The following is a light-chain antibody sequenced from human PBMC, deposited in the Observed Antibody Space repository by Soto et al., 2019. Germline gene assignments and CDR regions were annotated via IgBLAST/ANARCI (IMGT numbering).Light chain of an antibody. CDR3: LQFHNLPT. CDR2: DAS. J-gene: IGKJ4*01. V-gene: IGKV1-33*01. Sequence: DIQMTQSPSSLSASVGDRVTITCQASQDITNYLNWYQQKPGKAPKLLIYDASNLETGVPSRFSGSASGTDFTFTISSLQPEDIATYYCLQFHNLPTFGGGTKVDIK. CDR1: QDITNY.